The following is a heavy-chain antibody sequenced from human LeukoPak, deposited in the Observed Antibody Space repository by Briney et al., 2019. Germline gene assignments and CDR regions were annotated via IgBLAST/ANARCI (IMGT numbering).Heavy chain of an antibody. CDR2: INPNSGGT. V-gene: IGHV1-2*02. Sequence: GASVTVSCKASGYTFTGYYMHWVRQAPGQGLGWWGWINPNSGGTNYAQKFQGRVTMTRGTSISTAYMELSRLRSDDTAVYYCARGHLVGNFDPDWWFDPWGQGTLVTVSS. CDR1: GYTFTGYY. J-gene: IGHJ5*02. D-gene: IGHD3-9*01. CDR3: ARGHLVGNFDPDWWFDP.